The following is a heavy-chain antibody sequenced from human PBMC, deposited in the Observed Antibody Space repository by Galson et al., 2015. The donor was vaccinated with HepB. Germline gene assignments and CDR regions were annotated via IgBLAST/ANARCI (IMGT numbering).Heavy chain of an antibody. CDR2: IWYDGSHK. J-gene: IGHJ6*02. D-gene: IGHD1-26*01. V-gene: IGHV3-33*01. CDR3: ARDLYRWELLYPGEPSLPASSYTYYGMDV. Sequence: SLRLSCAAAGFTFRTYGMHWVRQAPGKGLEWVAGIWYDGSHKYYTDSVQGRFTISRDNSKNTLYLHINNLRAEDTALYYCARDLYRWELLYPGEPSLPASSYTYYGMDVWGQGTTVTVSS. CDR1: GFTFRTYG.